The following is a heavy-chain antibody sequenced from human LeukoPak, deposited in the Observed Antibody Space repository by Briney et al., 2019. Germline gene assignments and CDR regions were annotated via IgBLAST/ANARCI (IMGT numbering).Heavy chain of an antibody. CDR3: ARDLVSIVVVTALDY. Sequence: GGSLRLSCAASGFTFSSYSMNWVRQAPGKGLEWVSSISSSSSYIYYADSVKGRLTISRDNAKNSLYLQMNSLRAEDTAVYYCARDLVSIVVVTALDYWGQGTLVTVSS. J-gene: IGHJ4*02. V-gene: IGHV3-21*01. CDR2: ISSSSSYI. D-gene: IGHD2-21*02. CDR1: GFTFSSYS.